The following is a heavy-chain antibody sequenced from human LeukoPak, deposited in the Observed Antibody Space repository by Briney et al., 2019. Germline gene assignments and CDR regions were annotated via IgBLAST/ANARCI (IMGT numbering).Heavy chain of an antibody. CDR1: GFTVSSNY. D-gene: IGHD4-23*01. J-gene: IGHJ6*02. V-gene: IGHV3-66*01. CDR2: IYRVGST. CDR3: ARDGGNNSWYGMDV. Sequence: GGSLRLSCAASGFTVSSNYMSWVRQAPGKGLEWVSIIYRVGSTFYADSVEGRFTISRDNSKNTLYLQMNSLRVEDTAIYYCARDGGNNSWYGMDVWGQGTTVTASS.